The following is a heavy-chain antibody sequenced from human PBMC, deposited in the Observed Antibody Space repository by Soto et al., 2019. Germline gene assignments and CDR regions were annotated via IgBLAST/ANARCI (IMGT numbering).Heavy chain of an antibody. CDR1: GYSFTSYW. CDR2: IDPSDSYT. Sequence: PGESLKISCKGSGYSFTSYWISWVRQMPGKGLEWMGRIDPSDSYTNYSPSFQGHVTISADKSISTAYLQWSSLKASDTATYYCATCSNPSYYYYGMDVWGQGTTVTVSS. V-gene: IGHV5-10-1*01. CDR3: ATCSNPSYYYYGMDV. D-gene: IGHD2-2*01. J-gene: IGHJ6*02.